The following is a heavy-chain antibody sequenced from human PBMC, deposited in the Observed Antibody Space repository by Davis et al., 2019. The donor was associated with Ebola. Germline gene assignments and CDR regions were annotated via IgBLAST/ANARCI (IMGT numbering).Heavy chain of an antibody. CDR1: GYTFTSYD. Sequence: AASVKVSCKASGYTFTSYDINWVRQATGQGLEWMGWMNPNSGNTGYAQKFQGRVTMTRNTSISTAYMELSSLRSEDTAVYYCARARGGYAYYYGMDVWGKGTTVTVSS. J-gene: IGHJ6*04. CDR3: ARARGGYAYYYGMDV. D-gene: IGHD2-15*01. CDR2: MNPNSGNT. V-gene: IGHV1-8*01.